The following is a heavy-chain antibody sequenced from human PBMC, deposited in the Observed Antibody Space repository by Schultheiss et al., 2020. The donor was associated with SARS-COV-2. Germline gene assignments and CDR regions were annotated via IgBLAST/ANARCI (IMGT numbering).Heavy chain of an antibody. V-gene: IGHV3-23*01. J-gene: IGHJ4*02. Sequence: GGSLRLSCAASGFTFSSYAMSWVRQAPGKGLEWVSGISGSGGSTYYADSVKGRSTISRDNSKNTLYLQMNSLRAEDTAVYYCAKDRDFQWLADYWGQGTLVTVSS. D-gene: IGHD6-19*01. CDR3: AKDRDFQWLADY. CDR2: ISGSGGST. CDR1: GFTFSSYA.